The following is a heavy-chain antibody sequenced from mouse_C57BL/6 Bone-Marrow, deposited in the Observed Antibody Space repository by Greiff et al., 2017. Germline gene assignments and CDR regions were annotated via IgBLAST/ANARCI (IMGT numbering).Heavy chain of an antibody. J-gene: IGHJ4*01. CDR3: ARDPYYYAMDY. Sequence: EVQGVESGGGLVQPGGSLKLSCAASGFTFSDYGMAWVRQAPRKGPEWVAFISNLAYSIYYADTVTGRFTISRENAKNTRYLEMSSLRSEDAAMYCCARDPYYYAMDYWGQGTSVTVSS. CDR2: ISNLAYSI. V-gene: IGHV5-15*01. CDR1: GFTFSDYG.